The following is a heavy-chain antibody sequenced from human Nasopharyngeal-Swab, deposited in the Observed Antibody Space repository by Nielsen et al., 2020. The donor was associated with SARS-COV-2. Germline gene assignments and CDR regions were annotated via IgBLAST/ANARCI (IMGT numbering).Heavy chain of an antibody. Sequence: GSLRLSCTVSGGSISSRSSYWGWIRQPPGKGLEWIGSIYYSGSTYYTPSLKSRVTISVDTSKNQFSLKLSSVTAADTAVYYCARGPSPDGGIDYWGQGTLVTVSS. CDR1: GGSISSRSSY. CDR2: IYYSGST. CDR3: ARGPSPDGGIDY. J-gene: IGHJ4*02. D-gene: IGHD3-16*01. V-gene: IGHV4-39*01.